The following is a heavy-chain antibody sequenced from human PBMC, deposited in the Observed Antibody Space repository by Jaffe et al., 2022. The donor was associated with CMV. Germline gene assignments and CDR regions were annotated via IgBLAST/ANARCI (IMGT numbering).Heavy chain of an antibody. J-gene: IGHJ3*02. D-gene: IGHD4-4*01. CDR2: IYTSGST. Sequence: QVQLQESGPGLVKPSETLSLTCTVSGGSISSYYWSWIRQPAGKGLEWIGRIYTSGSTNYNPSLKSRVTMSVDTSKNQFSLKLSSVTAADTAVYYCARVPPTVTTSAFDIWGQGTMVTVSS. V-gene: IGHV4-4*07. CDR3: ARVPPTVTTSAFDI. CDR1: GGSISSYY.